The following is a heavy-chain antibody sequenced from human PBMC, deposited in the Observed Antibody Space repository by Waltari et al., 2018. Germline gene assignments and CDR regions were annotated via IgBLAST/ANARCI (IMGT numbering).Heavy chain of an antibody. CDR2: IKKDGREK. Sequence: EVQLVESGGGLVQPGGSLRLSCVASGFSFSDNWMKWVRQAPGKGLEWVANIKKDGREKNYVDSVKGRFTISRDNAKNSLYLQMNSLRVEDAAMYYCTSGGGWSSTYWGQGTLVTVSS. CDR1: GFSFSDNW. J-gene: IGHJ4*02. V-gene: IGHV3-7*01. D-gene: IGHD6-19*01. CDR3: TSGGGWSSTY.